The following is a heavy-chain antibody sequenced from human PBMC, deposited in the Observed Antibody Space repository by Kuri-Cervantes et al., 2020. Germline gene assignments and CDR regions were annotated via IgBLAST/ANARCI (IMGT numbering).Heavy chain of an antibody. V-gene: IGHV3-72*01. CDR1: GFTFSDHY. J-gene: IGHJ4*02. D-gene: IGHD2-15*01. CDR2: VKNKANSYTT. Sequence: GGSLRLSCAASGFTFSDHYMDWVRQAPGKGLEWVGRVKNKANSYTTEYAASVKGRFTISRDDSKNSVYLQMNSLETEDTAVYYCPRVDCSGGSCYICWGQGSLVTVSS. CDR3: PRVDCSGGSCYIC.